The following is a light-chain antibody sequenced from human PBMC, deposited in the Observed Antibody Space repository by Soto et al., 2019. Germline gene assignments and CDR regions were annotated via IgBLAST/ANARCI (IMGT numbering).Light chain of an antibody. CDR3: QQYGSSPRT. Sequence: EIVLTQSPGTLSLSPGERATLSCRASQSVSSSYLAWYQQKPGQAPRLLIYGASSRATGIPDRFSGSGSGTDLALTISRLEPEDFALYYCQQYGSSPRTFGQGTKLEIK. CDR2: GAS. CDR1: QSVSSSY. V-gene: IGKV3-20*01. J-gene: IGKJ2*01.